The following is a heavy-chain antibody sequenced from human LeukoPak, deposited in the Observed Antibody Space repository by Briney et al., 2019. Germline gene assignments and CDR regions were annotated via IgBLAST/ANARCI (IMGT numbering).Heavy chain of an antibody. J-gene: IGHJ6*02. CDR1: GFTFGDFA. D-gene: IGHD3-3*01. CDR3: VRAHSIHNYHYGIDV. V-gene: IGHV3-64*01. Sequence: GGSLRLSCAASGFTFGDFAMHWLRQAPGKGLEYVSTISSNGISPYYANSVKGRFTISRDNSKNTLYLQMGSLRADHTAVYYCVRAHSIHNYHYGIDVWGHGTTVTVSS. CDR2: ISSNGISP.